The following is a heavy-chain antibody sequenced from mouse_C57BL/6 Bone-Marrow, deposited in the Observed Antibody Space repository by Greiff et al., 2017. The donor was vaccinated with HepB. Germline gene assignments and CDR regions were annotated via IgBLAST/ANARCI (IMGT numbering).Heavy chain of an antibody. CDR3: ARYYYGRDYAMDY. D-gene: IGHD1-1*01. V-gene: IGHV1-82*01. Sequence: QVQLQQSGPELVKPGASVKISCKASGYAFSSSWMNWVKQRPGKGLEWIGRIYPGDGDTNYNGKFKGKATLTADKSSSTAYMQLSSLTSEDSAVYFCARYYYGRDYAMDYWGQGTSVTVSS. CDR1: GYAFSSSW. J-gene: IGHJ4*01. CDR2: IYPGDGDT.